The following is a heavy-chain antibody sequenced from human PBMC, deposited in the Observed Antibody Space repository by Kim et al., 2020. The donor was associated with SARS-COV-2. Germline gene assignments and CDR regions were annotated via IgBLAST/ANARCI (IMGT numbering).Heavy chain of an antibody. CDR3: ARVVSAAGIFWWFDP. CDR2: ISSSSSYI. CDR1: GFTFSSYS. D-gene: IGHD6-13*01. J-gene: IGHJ5*02. V-gene: IGHV3-21*01. Sequence: GGSLRLSCAASGFTFSSYSMNWVRQAPGKGLEWVSSISSSSSYIYYADSVKGRFTISRDNAKNSLYLQMNSLRAEDTAVYYCARVVSAAGIFWWFDPWGQGTLVTVSS.